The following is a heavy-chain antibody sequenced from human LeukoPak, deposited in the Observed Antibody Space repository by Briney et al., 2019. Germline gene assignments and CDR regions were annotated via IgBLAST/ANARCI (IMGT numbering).Heavy chain of an antibody. D-gene: IGHD6-6*01. Sequence: PSETLSLTCTVSAGSVSNGNYYWSWLRQPPGKALEWIGYIYYTGTTYYIPSLEGRVTISVDTSKNQFSVKLNSVTAADTAVYYCASGSIAARRGAFDIWGQGTMVTVSS. CDR3: ASGSIAARRGAFDI. J-gene: IGHJ3*02. CDR1: AGSVSNGNYY. CDR2: IYYTGTT. V-gene: IGHV4-61*01.